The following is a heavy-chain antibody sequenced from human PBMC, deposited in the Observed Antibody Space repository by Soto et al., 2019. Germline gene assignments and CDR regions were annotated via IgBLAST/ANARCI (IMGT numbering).Heavy chain of an antibody. CDR3: ARLPWYRISAAAPFH. V-gene: IGHV4-39*01. J-gene: IGHJ1*01. Sequence: QLQLQESGPGLVKPSETLSLTCSVFGGSVNSDTYYWAWIRQPPGKGLEWVATIYYTGSTNYNPALKSRATISTDTSKNQFSLRLTSVTAADTAFYYCARLPWYRISAAAPFHWGQGTLVTVSS. CDR1: GGSVNSDTYY. CDR2: IYYTGST. D-gene: IGHD6-13*01.